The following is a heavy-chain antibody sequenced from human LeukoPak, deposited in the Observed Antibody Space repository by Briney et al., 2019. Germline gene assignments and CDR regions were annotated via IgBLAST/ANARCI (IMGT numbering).Heavy chain of an antibody. V-gene: IGHV3-48*01. D-gene: IGHD3-22*01. CDR3: AKDPPGVLGDSSGMGY. CDR1: GFSFSSYN. J-gene: IGHJ4*02. CDR2: ISVSSKTI. Sequence: GGSLRLSCAASGFSFSSYNFNWVRQAPGRGLEWISYISVSSKTIYYADSVKGRFTISRDNSKNTLYLQMNSLRAEDTAVYYCAKDPPGVLGDSSGMGYWGQGTLVTVSS.